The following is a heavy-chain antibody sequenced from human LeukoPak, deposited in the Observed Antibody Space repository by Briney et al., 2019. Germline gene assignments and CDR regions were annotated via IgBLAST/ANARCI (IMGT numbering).Heavy chain of an antibody. V-gene: IGHV4-34*01. CDR2: INHSGST. J-gene: IGHJ4*02. D-gene: IGHD1-1*01. Sequence: SETLSLTCAVYGGSFSGYYWSWIRQPPGKGLEWFGEINHSGSTNYNPSLKSRVTISVDTSKNQFSLKLSSVTAADTAVYYCASFFGGTAGFNWGQGTLVTVSS. CDR3: ASFFGGTAGFN. CDR1: GGSFSGYY.